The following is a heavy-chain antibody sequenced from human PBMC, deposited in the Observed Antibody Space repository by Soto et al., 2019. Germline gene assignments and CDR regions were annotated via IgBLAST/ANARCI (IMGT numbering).Heavy chain of an antibody. CDR3: ARENSDCSGGSCYDNWFDP. J-gene: IGHJ5*02. CDR1: GGSISSGGYY. V-gene: IGHV4-31*03. Sequence: SETLSLTCTVSGGSISSGGYYWSWIRQHPGKGLEWIGYIYYSGSTYYNPSLKSRVTITVDTSKNQFSLKLSSVTAADTAVYYCARENSDCSGGSCYDNWFDPWGQGTLVTVSS. D-gene: IGHD2-15*01. CDR2: IYYSGST.